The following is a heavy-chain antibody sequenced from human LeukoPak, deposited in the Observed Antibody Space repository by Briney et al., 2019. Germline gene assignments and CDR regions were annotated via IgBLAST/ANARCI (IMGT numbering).Heavy chain of an antibody. Sequence: ASVKVSCKASGYTFTSYGISWVRQAPGQGLEWMGWISAYNGNTNYAQKLQGRVTMTTDTSMSTAYMELRSLRSDDTAVYYCARVRYPLQKPYYYYYMDVWGKGTTVTVSS. CDR3: ARVRYPLQKPYYYYYMDV. D-gene: IGHD4-11*01. CDR1: GYTFTSYG. CDR2: ISAYNGNT. V-gene: IGHV1-18*01. J-gene: IGHJ6*03.